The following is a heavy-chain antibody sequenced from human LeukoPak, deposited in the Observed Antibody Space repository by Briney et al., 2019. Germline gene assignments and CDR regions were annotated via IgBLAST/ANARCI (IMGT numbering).Heavy chain of an antibody. CDR3: ARDINYYDSSGFTFDS. CDR2: IYSGGTT. CDR1: GFTVSSNY. V-gene: IGHV3-53*01. D-gene: IGHD3-22*01. J-gene: IGHJ4*01. Sequence: PGGSLRLSCAASGFTVSSNYMSWVRQAPGKGLEWVSVIYSGGTTYYADSVKGRFTISRDNSKNTLSLQMNSLRAEETAVYYCARDINYYDSSGFTFDSWGDGALVTASS.